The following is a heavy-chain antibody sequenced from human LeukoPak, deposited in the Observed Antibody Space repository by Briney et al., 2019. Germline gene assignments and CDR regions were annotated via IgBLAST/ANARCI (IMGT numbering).Heavy chain of an antibody. CDR2: IYSGGNT. V-gene: IGHV3-66*01. CDR3: ARTRVYCFDY. J-gene: IGHJ4*02. CDR1: GFTVSSNH. Sequence: GGSLRLSCAASGFTVSSNHMSWVRQAPGKGLEWVSLIYSGGNTYYTDSVKGRFTISRDNSKNTLYLPMNSLRAEDTAVYYCARTRVYCFDYWGQGTLVTVSS. D-gene: IGHD2-15*01.